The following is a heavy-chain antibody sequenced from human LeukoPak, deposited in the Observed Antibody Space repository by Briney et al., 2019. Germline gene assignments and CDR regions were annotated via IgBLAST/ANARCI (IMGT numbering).Heavy chain of an antibody. V-gene: IGHV4-31*03. Sequence: TSETLSLTCTVSGGSISSGGYSWSWIRQHPGKGLEWIGYIYYSGSTYYNPSLKSRVTISVDTSKNQFSLKLSSVTAADTAVYYCASSLSYSVNNWFDPWGQGTLVTVSS. CDR2: IYYSGST. J-gene: IGHJ5*02. D-gene: IGHD2-2*01. CDR3: ASSLSYSVNNWFDP. CDR1: GGSISSGGYS.